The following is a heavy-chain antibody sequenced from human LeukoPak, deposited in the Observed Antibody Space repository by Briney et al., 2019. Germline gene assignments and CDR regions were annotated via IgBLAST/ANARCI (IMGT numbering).Heavy chain of an antibody. CDR2: IYSGGNT. V-gene: IGHV3-66*01. D-gene: IGHD3-10*01. J-gene: IGHJ6*02. Sequence: GGSLRLSCAASGFTVSSNYMSWVRQAPGKGLDWVSVIYSGGNTYYADSVKGRFTISRDNSKNTLYLQMNSLRAEDTAVYYCARVNGSGSYSYYYYGMDVWGQGTTVTVSS. CDR3: ARVNGSGSYSYYYYGMDV. CDR1: GFTVSSNY.